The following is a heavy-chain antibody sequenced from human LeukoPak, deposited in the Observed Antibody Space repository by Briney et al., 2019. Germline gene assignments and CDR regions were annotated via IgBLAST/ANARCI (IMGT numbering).Heavy chain of an antibody. CDR2: ISYDGSNK. J-gene: IGHJ4*02. D-gene: IGHD6-19*01. CDR1: GFTFSSYA. Sequence: GGSLRLSCAASGFTFSSYAMHWVRQAPGKGLEWVAVISYDGSNKYYADSVKGRFTISRDNSKNTLYLQMNSLRAEDTALYYCARGKGIAVSSFDSWGQGTLVTVSS. V-gene: IGHV3-30-3*01. CDR3: ARGKGIAVSSFDS.